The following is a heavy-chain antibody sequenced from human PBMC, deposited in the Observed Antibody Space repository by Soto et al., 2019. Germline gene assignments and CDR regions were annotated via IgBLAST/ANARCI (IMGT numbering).Heavy chain of an antibody. CDR1: GYTFSTYD. CDR3: ARTMGGIAAAGNDY. Sequence: GASVKVSCKASGYTFSTYDIDWVRLVTGQGLEWMGSMNPNSGNTEYAQKFQGRVTMTRDTSISTAYMELSSLRSEDTAIYYCARTMGGIAAAGNDYWGQGTLVTVSS. J-gene: IGHJ4*02. D-gene: IGHD6-13*01. V-gene: IGHV1-8*01. CDR2: MNPNSGNT.